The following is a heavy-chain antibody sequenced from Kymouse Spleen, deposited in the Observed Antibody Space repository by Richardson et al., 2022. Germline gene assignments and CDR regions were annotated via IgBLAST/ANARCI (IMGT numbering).Heavy chain of an antibody. V-gene: IGHV4-59*01. D-gene: IGHD2-8*01. Sequence: QVQLQESGPGLVKPSETLSLTCTVSGGSISSYYWSWIRQPPGKGLEWIGYIYYSGSTNYNPSLKSRVTISVDTSKNQFSLKLSSVTAADTAVYYCARDGDGVCYRAFDIWGQGTMVTVSS. J-gene: IGHJ3*02. CDR2: IYYSGST. CDR1: GGSISSYY. CDR3: ARDGDGVCYRAFDI.